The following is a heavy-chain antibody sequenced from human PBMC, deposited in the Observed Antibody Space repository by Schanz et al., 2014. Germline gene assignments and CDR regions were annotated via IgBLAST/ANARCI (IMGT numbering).Heavy chain of an antibody. J-gene: IGHJ4*02. D-gene: IGHD6-19*01. Sequence: EVQLVQSGGGLVQPGGSLRLSCAASGFTFSSHWMHWVRQDPGKGLVWVARINGVGSNTDYADSVTGRFTISRDNAKSSLYLQMNSLRVEDTAVYYCAASSGWHPSTDYWGQGTLVTVSS. CDR3: AASSGWHPSTDY. CDR1: GFTFSSHW. CDR2: INGVGSNT. V-gene: IGHV3-74*01.